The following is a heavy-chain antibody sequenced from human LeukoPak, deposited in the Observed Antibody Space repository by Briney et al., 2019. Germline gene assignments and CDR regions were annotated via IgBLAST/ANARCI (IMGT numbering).Heavy chain of an antibody. CDR2: ISYDGSNK. J-gene: IGHJ4*02. CDR3: ARDSEPITIFGHYFDY. Sequence: GGSLRLSCAASGFTFSSYAMHWVRQAPGKGLEWVAVISYDGSNKYYADSVKGRFTISRDNSKNTLYLQMNSLRAEDTAVYYCARDSEPITIFGHYFDYWGQGTLVTVSS. CDR1: GFTFSSYA. D-gene: IGHD3-3*01. V-gene: IGHV3-30-3*01.